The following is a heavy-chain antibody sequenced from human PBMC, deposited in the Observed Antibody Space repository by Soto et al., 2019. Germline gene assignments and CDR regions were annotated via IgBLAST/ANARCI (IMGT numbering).Heavy chain of an antibody. V-gene: IGHV3-30-3*01. CDR3: ARRAGTSLGFFDY. Sequence: LRLSCAASGFTFSSYAMHWVRQAPGKGLEWVAVISYDGSNKYYADSVKGRFTISRDNSKNTLYLQMNSLRAEDTAVYYCARRAGTSLGFFDYWGQGTLVTVSS. CDR1: GFTFSSYA. J-gene: IGHJ4*02. D-gene: IGHD1-7*01. CDR2: ISYDGSNK.